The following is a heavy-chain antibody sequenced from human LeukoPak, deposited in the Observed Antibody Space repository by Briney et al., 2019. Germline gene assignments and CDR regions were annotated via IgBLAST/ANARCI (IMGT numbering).Heavy chain of an antibody. CDR2: INPNSGGT. CDR3: ARAGYSSGWYDPAYRY. J-gene: IGHJ4*02. D-gene: IGHD6-19*01. V-gene: IGHV1-2*02. Sequence: ASVSVSCKASGYTFTAYYMHWVRQAPGQGLEWMGWINPNSGGTNYAQKFQGRVTMTRDTSISTAYMELSRLRSEDTAVYYCARAGYSSGWYDPAYRYGGQGPWSPSPQ. CDR1: GYTFTAYY.